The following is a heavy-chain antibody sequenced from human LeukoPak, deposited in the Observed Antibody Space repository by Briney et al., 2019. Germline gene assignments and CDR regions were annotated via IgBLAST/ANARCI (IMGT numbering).Heavy chain of an antibody. CDR1: GFTSSSYA. D-gene: IGHD3-9*01. J-gene: IGHJ4*02. Sequence: PGGSLRLSCAASGFTSSSYAMHWVRQAPGKGLEWVALISYDGSDKIYADSVKGRFTVSRDNSKNTLYLQMNSLRAEDTVVYYCAKAHLSYCDILTGHSPDYWGQGTLVTVSS. V-gene: IGHV3-30*04. CDR3: AKAHLSYCDILTGHSPDY. CDR2: ISYDGSDK.